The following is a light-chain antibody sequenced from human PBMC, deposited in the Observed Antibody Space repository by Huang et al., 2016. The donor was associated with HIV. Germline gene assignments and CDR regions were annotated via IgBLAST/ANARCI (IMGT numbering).Light chain of an antibody. CDR1: QSVSSY. J-gene: IGKJ4*01. CDR2: DAS. V-gene: IGKV3-11*01. CDR3: QQRSNWPPGA. Sequence: EIVLTQSPATLSLSPGERATLSCRASQSVSSYLAWYQQKPGQAPRLLINDASNRATSIPARFSGSGSGTDFTLTISSLEPEDFAVYYCQQRSNWPPGAFGGGTKVEIK.